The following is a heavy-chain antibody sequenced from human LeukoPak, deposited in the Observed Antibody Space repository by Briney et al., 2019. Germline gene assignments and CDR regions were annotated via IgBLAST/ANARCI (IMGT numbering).Heavy chain of an antibody. D-gene: IGHD5-12*01. CDR1: GYSISSGYY. CDR3: ARHGGSGYSGYDLYSRAFYGDGIGY. V-gene: IGHV4-38-2*02. Sequence: PSETLSLTCSVSGYSISSGYYWGWIRQAPGKGLEWIGNIYQTGSAYYNPSLKSRITISEDTSKNQFSLKLTSVTAADTAVYYCARHGGSGYSGYDLYSRAFYGDGIGYWGQGTLVTVSS. J-gene: IGHJ4*02. CDR2: IYQTGSA.